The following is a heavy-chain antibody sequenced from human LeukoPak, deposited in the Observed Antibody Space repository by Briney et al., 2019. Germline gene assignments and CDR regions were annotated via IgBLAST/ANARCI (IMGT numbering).Heavy chain of an antibody. CDR1: GGSISSYY. D-gene: IGHD5-24*01. CDR2: IYYSGST. J-gene: IGHJ4*02. Sequence: PSETLSLTYTVSGGSISSYYWSWIRQPPGKGLEWIGYIYYSGSTNYNPSLKSRVTISVDTSKNQFSLKLSSVTAADTAVYYCASEMATNLFDYWGQGTLVTVSS. CDR3: ASEMATNLFDY. V-gene: IGHV4-59*01.